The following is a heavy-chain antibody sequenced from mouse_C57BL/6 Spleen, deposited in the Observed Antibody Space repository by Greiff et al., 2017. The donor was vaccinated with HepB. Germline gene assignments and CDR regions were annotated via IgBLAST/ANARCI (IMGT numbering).Heavy chain of an antibody. CDR3: ARMGGYSWFAY. D-gene: IGHD2-3*01. CDR2: INPNNGGT. Sequence: EVQLQQSGPELVKPGASVKIPCKASGYTFTDYNMDWVKQSHGKSLEWIGDINPNNGGTIYNQKFKGKATLTVDKSSSTAYMELRSLTSEDTAVYYCARMGGYSWFAYWGQGTLVTVSA. CDR1: GYTFTDYN. J-gene: IGHJ3*01. V-gene: IGHV1-18*01.